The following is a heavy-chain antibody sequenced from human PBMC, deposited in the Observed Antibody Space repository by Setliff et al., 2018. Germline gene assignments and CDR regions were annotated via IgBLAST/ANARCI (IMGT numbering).Heavy chain of an antibody. Sequence: SETLSLTCTVYSGSFSGYYWNWIRQSPGKGLEWIGEINDSGSTKYNPSLKSRVTLSVDSSKNQFSLWLTSVTATDTAVYYCARGSIRGDFAYGLRYFDYWGLGTLVTVSS. D-gene: IGHD3-10*01. J-gene: IGHJ4*02. CDR1: SGSFSGYY. CDR3: ARGSIRGDFAYGLRYFDY. V-gene: IGHV4-34*01. CDR2: INDSGST.